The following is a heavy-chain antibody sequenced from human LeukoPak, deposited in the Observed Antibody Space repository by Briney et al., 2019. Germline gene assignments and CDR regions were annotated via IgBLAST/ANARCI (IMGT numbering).Heavy chain of an antibody. J-gene: IGHJ4*02. Sequence: RSGGSLRLSCAASGFTFSSYAMSWVRQAPGKGLEWVSAISGSGGSTYYADSVKGRFTISRDNSKNTLFLQFNSLRAEDTAVYYCAKDKATVAAKGPFDYWGQGTLVTVSS. V-gene: IGHV3-23*01. CDR3: AKDKATVAAKGPFDY. D-gene: IGHD2-15*01. CDR1: GFTFSSYA. CDR2: ISGSGGST.